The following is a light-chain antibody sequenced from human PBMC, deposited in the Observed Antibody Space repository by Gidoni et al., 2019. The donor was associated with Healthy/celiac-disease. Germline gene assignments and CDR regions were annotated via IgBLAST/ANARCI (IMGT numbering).Light chain of an antibody. CDR2: APS. V-gene: IGKV1-39*01. J-gene: IGKJ2*01. CDR1: QSISSY. Sequence: DIQLTQAPSSLSASVGDRVTITCRASQSISSYLNWYQQKPGKAPKLLIYAPSSLQSGVPSRFSGSGSGTDFTLTISSLQPEDFATYYCQQSYSTPPYTFXQXTKLEIK. CDR3: QQSYSTPPYT.